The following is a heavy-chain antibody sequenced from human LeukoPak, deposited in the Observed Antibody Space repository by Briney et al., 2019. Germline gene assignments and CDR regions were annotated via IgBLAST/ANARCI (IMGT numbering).Heavy chain of an antibody. V-gene: IGHV3-21*01. CDR1: GFTFSSYS. Sequence: PGGSLRLSCAASGFTFSSYSMNWVRQAPGKGLEWVSSISSRSSYIYYADSAKGRFTISRDNAKNSLYLQTNSLRAEDTAVYYCARVSARSYILRFDPWGQGTLVTVSS. J-gene: IGHJ5*02. D-gene: IGHD4/OR15-4a*01. CDR2: ISSRSSYI. CDR3: ARVSARSYILRFDP.